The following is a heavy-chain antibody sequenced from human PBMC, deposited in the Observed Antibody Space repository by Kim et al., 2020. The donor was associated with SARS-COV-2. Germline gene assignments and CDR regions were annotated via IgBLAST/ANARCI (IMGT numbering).Heavy chain of an antibody. J-gene: IGHJ1*01. CDR1: GFTFSSYA. D-gene: IGHD4-17*01. CDR2: ISYDGSNK. CDR3: ARDRYDYGGNSVFQH. Sequence: GGSLRLSCAASGFTFSSYAMHWVRQAPGKGLEWVAVISYDGSNKYYADSVKGRFTISRDNSKNTLYLQMNSLRAEDTAVYYCARDRYDYGGNSVFQHWGQGTLVTVSS. V-gene: IGHV3-30*04.